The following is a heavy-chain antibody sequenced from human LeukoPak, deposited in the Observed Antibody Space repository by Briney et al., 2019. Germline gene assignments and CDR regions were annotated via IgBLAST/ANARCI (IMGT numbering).Heavy chain of an antibody. CDR3: ARSTPTVTQYYFDY. CDR1: GGTFSSYA. J-gene: IGHJ4*02. Sequence: SVKVSCKASGGTFSSYAISWVRQAPGQGLEWLGRIIPILGIANYAQKFQGRVTITADKSTSTAYMELSSLRSGDTAVYYCARSTPTVTQYYFDYWGQGTLVTVSS. D-gene: IGHD4-17*01. CDR2: IIPILGIA. V-gene: IGHV1-69*04.